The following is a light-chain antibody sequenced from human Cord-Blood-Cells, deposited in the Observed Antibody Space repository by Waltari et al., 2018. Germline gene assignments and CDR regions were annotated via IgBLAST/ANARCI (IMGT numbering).Light chain of an antibody. CDR3: QQYGGSPPYT. J-gene: IGKJ2*01. CDR1: QSVSSRY. Sequence: EIVLTQSPGTLSLSPGERATLSCRASQSVSSRYLAWYQQKPGQAPRLLIYGASSRATGIPDRFSGSGSGTDFTLTISRLEPEDFAVYYGQQYGGSPPYTFGQGTKLEIK. V-gene: IGKV3-20*01. CDR2: GAS.